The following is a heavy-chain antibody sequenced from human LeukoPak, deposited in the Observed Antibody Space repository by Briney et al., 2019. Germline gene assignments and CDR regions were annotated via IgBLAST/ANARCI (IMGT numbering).Heavy chain of an antibody. J-gene: IGHJ4*02. CDR1: GFTFSSYA. CDR3: ARGSGYDILTGYYDSSGYSADFDY. Sequence: GRSLRLSCAASGFTFSSYAMHWVRQAPGKGLEWVAVISYDGSNKYYADSVKGRFTISRDNSKNTPYLQMNSLRAEDTAVYYCARGSGYDILTGYYDSSGYSADFDYWGQGTLVTVSS. D-gene: IGHD3-22*01. V-gene: IGHV3-30-3*01. CDR2: ISYDGSNK.